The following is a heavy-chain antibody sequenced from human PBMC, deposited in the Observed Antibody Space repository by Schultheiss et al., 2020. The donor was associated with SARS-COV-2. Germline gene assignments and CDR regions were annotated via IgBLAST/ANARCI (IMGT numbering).Heavy chain of an antibody. J-gene: IGHJ6*02. CDR2: IYYSGST. V-gene: IGHV4-61*08. Sequence: SETLSLTCTVSGGSIRSGDYYWSWIRQPPGKGLEWIGYIYYSGSTNYNPSLKSRVTISVDTSKNQFSLKLSSVTAADTAVYYCARVPGGNTGYYYYYYGMDVWGQGTTVTVSS. CDR3: ARVPGGNTGYYYYYYGMDV. D-gene: IGHD4-23*01. CDR1: GGSIRSGDYY.